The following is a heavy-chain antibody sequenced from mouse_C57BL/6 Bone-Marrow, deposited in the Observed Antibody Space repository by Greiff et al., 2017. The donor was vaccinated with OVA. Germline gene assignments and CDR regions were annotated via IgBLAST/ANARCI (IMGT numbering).Heavy chain of an antibody. Sequence: EVQLQQSGPELVKPGASVKISCKASGYTFTDYYMNWVKQSHGKSLEWIGDINPNNGGTSYNQKFKGKATLTVDKSSSTAYMELRSLTSEDSAVYYCADEGNWEGVFDYWGQGTTLTVSS. V-gene: IGHV1-26*01. D-gene: IGHD4-1*02. J-gene: IGHJ2*01. CDR2: INPNNGGT. CDR1: GYTFTDYY. CDR3: ADEGNWEGVFDY.